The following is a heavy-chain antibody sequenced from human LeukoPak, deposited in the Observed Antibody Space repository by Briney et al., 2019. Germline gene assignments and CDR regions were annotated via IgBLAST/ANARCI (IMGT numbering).Heavy chain of an antibody. J-gene: IGHJ4*02. CDR3: ARGGVVVAATRALDY. CDR2: IYYSGST. V-gene: IGHV4-59*01. D-gene: IGHD2-15*01. CDR1: GGSFSGYY. Sequence: SETLSLTCAVYGGSFSGYYWSWIRQPPGKGLEWIGYIYYSGSTNYNPSLKSRVTISVDTSKNQFSLKLSSVTAADTAVYYCARGGVVVAATRALDYWGQGTLVTVSS.